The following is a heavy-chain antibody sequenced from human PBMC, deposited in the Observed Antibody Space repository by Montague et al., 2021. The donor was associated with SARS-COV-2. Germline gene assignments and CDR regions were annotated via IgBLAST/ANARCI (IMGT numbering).Heavy chain of an antibody. CDR2: IYNSGTT. D-gene: IGHD4-17*01. CDR1: GDSTSCPNCY. Sequence: SETLSLICTVSGDSTSCPNCYWGWIRQAPGKGLDWIGTIYNSGTTYYNPSLKSRLTIFIDTSKNQFSLKLTSVTAADTAVYYCARHRNYGDHSLDNWFHPWGQATLVTISS. V-gene: IGHV4-39*01. CDR3: ARHRNYGDHSLDNWFHP. J-gene: IGHJ5*02.